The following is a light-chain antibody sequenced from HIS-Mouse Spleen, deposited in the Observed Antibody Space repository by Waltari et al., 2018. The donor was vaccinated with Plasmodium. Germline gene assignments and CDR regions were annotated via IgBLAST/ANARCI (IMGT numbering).Light chain of an antibody. V-gene: IGKV1-8*01. J-gene: IGKJ2*01. Sequence: AIRMTQSPSSFSASTGDRVTIPCRASQGISSYLAWYQQKPGKAPTLLIYAASTLQSGVPSRFSGSGSGTDFTLTISCLQSEDFATYYCQQYYSYPYTFGQGTKLEIK. CDR2: AAS. CDR1: QGISSY. CDR3: QQYYSYPYT.